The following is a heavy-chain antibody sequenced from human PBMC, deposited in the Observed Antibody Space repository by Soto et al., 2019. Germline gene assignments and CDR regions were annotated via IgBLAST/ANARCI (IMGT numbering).Heavy chain of an antibody. CDR1: GGSFSTNG. CDR2: IIPMYGTT. Sequence: QVQLVQSGAEVKKPGSSVKVSCKASGGSFSTNGLSWVRQAPGQGLEWMGGIIPMYGTTNDAQKFQGRVTITADESTSTAYMELSSLRSDNTAVYYCAGGCESPFGPWGQGTLVTVSS. V-gene: IGHV1-69*12. J-gene: IGHJ5*02. CDR3: AGGCESPFGP.